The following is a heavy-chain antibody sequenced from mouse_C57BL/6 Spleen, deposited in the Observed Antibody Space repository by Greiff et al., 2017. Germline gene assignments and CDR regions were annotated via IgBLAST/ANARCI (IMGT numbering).Heavy chain of an antibody. CDR1: GYTFTDHT. Sequence: VQLQQSDAELVKPGASVKISCKVSGYTFTDHTIHWMKQRPEQGLEWIGYIYPRDGSTKYNEKFKGKATLTAEKSSSTAYMQLNSLTSEDSAVYFWATYYSNYVGAMDYWGQGTSVTVSS. V-gene: IGHV1-78*01. CDR2: IYPRDGST. D-gene: IGHD2-5*01. J-gene: IGHJ4*01. CDR3: ATYYSNYVGAMDY.